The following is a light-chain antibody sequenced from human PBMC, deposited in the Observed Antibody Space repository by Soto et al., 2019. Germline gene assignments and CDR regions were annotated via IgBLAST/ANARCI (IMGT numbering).Light chain of an antibody. CDR3: KSYAGSNTYV. CDR2: EVV. Sequence: QAVLTQPPSASGSPGQSVTISCTGTKDDIGVYDFVSWYQHHPGKAPRLIIYEVVQRPSGVPDRFSGSKSGNTASLTVSGLQAADEADYSCKSYAGSNTYVFXSGTQVTV. J-gene: IGLJ1*01. V-gene: IGLV2-8*01. CDR1: KDDIGVYDF.